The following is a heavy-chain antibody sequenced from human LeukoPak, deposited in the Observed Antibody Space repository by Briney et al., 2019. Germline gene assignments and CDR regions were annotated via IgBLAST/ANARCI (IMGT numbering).Heavy chain of an antibody. D-gene: IGHD1-1*01. CDR3: ARVSNMVGTTFDY. CDR2: INPSGGST. J-gene: IGHJ4*02. CDR1: GYTFTSYY. V-gene: IGHV1-46*01. Sequence: ASVRVSCKASGYTFTSYYMHWVRQAPGQGLEWMGIINPSGGSTSYAQKFQGRVTMTRDMSTSTVYMELSSLRSEDTAVYYCARVSNMVGTTFDYWGQGTLVTVSS.